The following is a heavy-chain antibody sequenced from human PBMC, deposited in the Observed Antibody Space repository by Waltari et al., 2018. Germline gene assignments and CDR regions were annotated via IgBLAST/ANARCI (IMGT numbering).Heavy chain of an antibody. CDR1: GASSFTYY. D-gene: IGHD3-10*01. V-gene: IGHV4-59*01. CDR3: ARVTPYGSQLIPYYFDY. J-gene: IGHJ4*02. CDR2: IYYSGST. Sequence: QVQLQESGPGLVKPSEPRSLTCPVSGASSFTYYWTWIRQPPGKGLEWIGYIYYSGSTNYNPSLKSRVTISVDTSKNQFSLKLSSVTAADTAVYYCARVTPYGSQLIPYYFDYWGQGTLVTVSS.